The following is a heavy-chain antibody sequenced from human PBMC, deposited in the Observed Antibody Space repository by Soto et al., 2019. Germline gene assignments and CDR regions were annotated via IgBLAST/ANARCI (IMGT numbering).Heavy chain of an antibody. J-gene: IGHJ6*02. CDR3: ARGISPFTPLYYYYGMDV. CDR1: GYTFTSYD. Sequence: QVQLVQSGAEVKKPGASVKVSCKASGYTFTSYDINWVRQATGQGLEWMGWMNPNSGNTGYAQKFQGRVTMTRNTSISTAYMELSSLRSEDTAVYYCARGISPFTPLYYYYGMDVWGQGTTVTVSS. D-gene: IGHD2-21*01. V-gene: IGHV1-8*01. CDR2: MNPNSGNT.